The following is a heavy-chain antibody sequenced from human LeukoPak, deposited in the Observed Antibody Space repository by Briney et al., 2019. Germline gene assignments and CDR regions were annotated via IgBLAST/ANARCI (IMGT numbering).Heavy chain of an antibody. CDR1: GYTFTAYY. J-gene: IGHJ4*02. CDR3: AREGVYYDSSGYYDY. V-gene: IGHV1-46*01. D-gene: IGHD3-22*01. CDR2: INPSGGST. Sequence: ASVKVSCKASGYTFTAYYIHWVRQAPGQGREWMGIINPSGGSTSYAQKFQGRVTMTRDMSTSTVYMELSSLRSEDTAVYYCAREGVYYDSSGYYDYWGQGTLVTVSS.